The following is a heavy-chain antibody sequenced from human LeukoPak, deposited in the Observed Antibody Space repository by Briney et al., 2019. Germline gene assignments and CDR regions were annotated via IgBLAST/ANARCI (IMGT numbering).Heavy chain of an antibody. D-gene: IGHD3-10*01. CDR1: GFTFSKFA. V-gene: IGHV3-30*04. Sequence: GRSLRLSCAAAGFTFSKFAMHWVRQAPGKGLEWVAVVSYDGSYKYYADSVKGRFTISRDNSKNTLYLQMNSLRAEDTAVYYCAKVPYGSGTRGGFDYWGQGTLVTVSS. CDR3: AKVPYGSGTRGGFDY. J-gene: IGHJ4*02. CDR2: VSYDGSYK.